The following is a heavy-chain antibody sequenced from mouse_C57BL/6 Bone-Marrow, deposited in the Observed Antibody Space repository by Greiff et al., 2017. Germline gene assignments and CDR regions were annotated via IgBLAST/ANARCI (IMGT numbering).Heavy chain of an antibody. CDR3: ARYYGSSLFDY. J-gene: IGHJ2*01. D-gene: IGHD1-1*01. CDR1: GYTFTDYY. Sequence: EVQLQQSGPVLVKPGASVKMSCKASGYTFTDYYMNWVKQSHGKSLEWIGVINPYNGGTSYNQKFKGKATLTVDKSSSTAYMERNSLTSEDSAVYYCARYYGSSLFDYWGRGNTLTVSS. V-gene: IGHV1-19*01. CDR2: INPYNGGT.